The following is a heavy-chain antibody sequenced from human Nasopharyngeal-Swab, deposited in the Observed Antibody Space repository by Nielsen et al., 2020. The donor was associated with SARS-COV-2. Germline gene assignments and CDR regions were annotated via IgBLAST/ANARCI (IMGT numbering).Heavy chain of an antibody. J-gene: IGHJ3*02. D-gene: IGHD3-22*01. CDR3: ARTRKTYYYDSSGRFDAFDI. Sequence: VRQAPGKGLEWVGRIKSKTDGGTTDYAAPVKGRFTISRDDSKNTLYLQMDSLKTEDTAVYYCARTRKTYYYDSSGRFDAFDIWGQGTMVTVSS. V-gene: IGHV3-15*01. CDR2: IKSKTDGGTT.